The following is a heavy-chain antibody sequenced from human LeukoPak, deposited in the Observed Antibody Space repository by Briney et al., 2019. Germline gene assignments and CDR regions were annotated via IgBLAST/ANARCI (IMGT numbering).Heavy chain of an antibody. J-gene: IGHJ5*01. Sequence: GGSLRLSCAASGFTFSNYWMNWVRQAPGKGLEWVANIKTDGSETYYVDSVKGRFTISRDNAENSVYLQMNSLRAEDTAIYYCARTGKFDSWGQGTLVTVSA. CDR3: ARTGKFDS. V-gene: IGHV3-7*05. CDR2: IKTDGSET. CDR1: GFTFSNYW.